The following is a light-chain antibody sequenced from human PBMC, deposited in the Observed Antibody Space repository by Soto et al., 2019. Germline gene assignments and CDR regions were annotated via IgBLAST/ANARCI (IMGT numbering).Light chain of an antibody. CDR2: EVS. CDR3: SSFSSTITVI. CDR1: SSDIGGYNY. Sequence: QSALTQPASVSGSPGQSITISCTGTSSDIGGYNYVSWYQQYPGKAPKLIIYEVSDRPSGVSNRFSGSKSGNTASLTISGLQAEDEADYYCSSFSSTITVIFGGGTKLTVL. V-gene: IGLV2-14*01. J-gene: IGLJ2*01.